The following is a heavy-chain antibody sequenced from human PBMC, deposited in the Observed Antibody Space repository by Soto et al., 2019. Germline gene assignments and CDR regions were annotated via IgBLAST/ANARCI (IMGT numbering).Heavy chain of an antibody. CDR3: ARQSEYYYASGRAAPLYGMDV. CDR1: RGSISSSSSY. D-gene: IGHD3-10*01. Sequence: SETLSLTCTVSRGSISSSSSYWGWIRQAPGKGLEWIGNVYYSGSTYSNPSLKSRVTISADTSKNQFSLKLSSVTAADTAVYYCARQSEYYYASGRAAPLYGMDVWGQGTTVTVS. CDR2: VYYSGST. V-gene: IGHV4-39*01. J-gene: IGHJ6*02.